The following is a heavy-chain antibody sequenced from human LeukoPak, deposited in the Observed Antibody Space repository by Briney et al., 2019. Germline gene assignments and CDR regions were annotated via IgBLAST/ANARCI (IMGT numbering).Heavy chain of an antibody. CDR3: ARARWYAYCGGDCYPFDY. D-gene: IGHD2-21*02. CDR2: ISSSSSYI. CDR1: GFTFNNYD. V-gene: IGHV3-21*01. Sequence: PGGSLRLSCAASGFTFNNYDMNWVRQAPGKGLEWVSSISSSSSYIFYADSLKGRFTISRDNAKNSLYLQMNSLRAEDTAVYYCARARWYAYCGGDCYPFDYWGQGTLVTVSS. J-gene: IGHJ4*02.